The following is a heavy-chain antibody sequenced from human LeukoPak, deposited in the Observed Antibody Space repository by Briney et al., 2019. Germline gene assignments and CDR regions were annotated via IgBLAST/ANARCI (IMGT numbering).Heavy chain of an antibody. CDR2: IYYSGST. CDR1: GGSISSYY. J-gene: IGHJ5*02. V-gene: IGHV4-59*01. D-gene: IGHD6-19*01. CDR3: ARASSGWYNWFDP. Sequence: SETLSLTCTVSGGSISSYYWSWIRQSPGKGLEWIGYIYYSGSTNFNPSLKSRVTISVDTSKNQFSLKLSSVTAADTAVYYCARASSGWYNWFDPWGQGTLVTVSS.